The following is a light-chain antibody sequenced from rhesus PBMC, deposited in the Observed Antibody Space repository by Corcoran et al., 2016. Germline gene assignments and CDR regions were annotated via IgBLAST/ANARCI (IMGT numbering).Light chain of an antibody. J-gene: IGKJ2*01. CDR1: QGISSY. CDR2: GAS. V-gene: IGKV1-28*03. CDR3: LQHNSYPYS. Sequence: DIQMTQSPSSLSASLGDTVTITCRASQGISSYLNWVQQKPGKAPKLLVYGASSLVSGVPSRFSGRGSGTDFTLTISSLQPEDFAAYYYLQHNSYPYSFGQGTKVEIK.